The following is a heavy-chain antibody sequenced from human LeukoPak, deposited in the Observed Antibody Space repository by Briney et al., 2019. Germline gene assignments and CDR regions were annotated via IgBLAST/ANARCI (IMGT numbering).Heavy chain of an antibody. CDR2: IYYSGST. CDR1: GGSISSSSYY. J-gene: IGHJ5*02. CDR3: ARVSNWFDP. Sequence: SETLSLPCTLSGGSISSSSYYWGWIRKPPGKGLEWIGSIYYSGSTYYNPSLKSRVTISVDTSKNQFSLKLSSVTAADTAVYYCARVSNWFDPWGQGTLVTVSS. V-gene: IGHV4-39*07.